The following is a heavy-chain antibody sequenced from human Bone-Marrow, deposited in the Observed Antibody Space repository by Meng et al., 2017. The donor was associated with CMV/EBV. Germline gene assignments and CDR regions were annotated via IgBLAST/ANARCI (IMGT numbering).Heavy chain of an antibody. CDR3: ARDRHTMVRGVNNWFDP. CDR2: INPNSGGT. J-gene: IGHJ5*02. V-gene: IGHV1-2*02. CDR1: GYTFTGYY. D-gene: IGHD3-10*01. Sequence: ASVKVSCKASGYTFTGYYMHWVRQAPGQGLEWMGWINPNSGGTNYAQKFQGRVTMTRDTSISTAYMELSRLRSDDTAVYYCARDRHTMVRGVNNWFDPWGQGTRVTVYS.